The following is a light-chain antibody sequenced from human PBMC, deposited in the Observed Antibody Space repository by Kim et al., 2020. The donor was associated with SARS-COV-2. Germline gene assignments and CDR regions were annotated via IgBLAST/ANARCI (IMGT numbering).Light chain of an antibody. CDR1: QSVTSNY. Sequence: PGERATLSCRASQSVTSNYLVWYQQKPDQTPRLLIYDASRRATGIPDRFSGSGSGTDFTLTISRLEPEDFAVYYCQQYGSSPPFTFGQGTKLEI. J-gene: IGKJ2*01. CDR3: QQYGSSPPFT. V-gene: IGKV3-20*01. CDR2: DAS.